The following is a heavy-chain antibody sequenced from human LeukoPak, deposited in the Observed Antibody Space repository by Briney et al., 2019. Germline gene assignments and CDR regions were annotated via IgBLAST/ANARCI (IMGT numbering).Heavy chain of an antibody. Sequence: PSETLSLTCTVSGGSISSSSYYWGWIRQPPGKGLEWIGSIYHSGSTYYNPSLKSRVTISVDTSKNQFSLKLSSVTAADTAVYYCARAYYDFWSGSYNWFDPWGQGTLVTVSS. CDR3: ARAYYDFWSGSYNWFDP. D-gene: IGHD3-3*01. J-gene: IGHJ5*02. CDR2: IYHSGST. CDR1: GGSISSSSYY. V-gene: IGHV4-39*07.